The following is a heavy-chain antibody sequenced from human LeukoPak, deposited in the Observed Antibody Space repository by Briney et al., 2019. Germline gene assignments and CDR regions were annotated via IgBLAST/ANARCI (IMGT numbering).Heavy chain of an antibody. CDR1: GFTFSSYA. CDR3: AKDVWTETTGPHLDY. J-gene: IGHJ4*02. D-gene: IGHD2-8*02. V-gene: IGHV3-30-3*02. CDR2: ISYDGSNK. Sequence: GGSLRLSCAASGFTFSSYAMHWVRQAPGKGLEWVAVISYDGSNKYYADSVKGRFTISRDNSKNMVFLQISTLRSEDTAVYYCAKDVWTETTGPHLDYWGQGTLVTVSS.